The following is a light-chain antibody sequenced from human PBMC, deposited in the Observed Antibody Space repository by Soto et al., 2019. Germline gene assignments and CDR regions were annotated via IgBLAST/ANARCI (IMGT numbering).Light chain of an antibody. CDR1: ANIVYSSDNTTY. Sequence: DILLNESPDSLAVALCESAPINCTANANIVYSSDNTTYLSWYQKRQGKPPKLVFYWASTRESGVPERFSGSGYGTHLPITITSMQAEDVEVYYCQQYYSFTPTFGHGTKVDI. CDR3: QQYYSFTPT. V-gene: IGKV4-1*01. CDR2: WAS. J-gene: IGKJ1*01.